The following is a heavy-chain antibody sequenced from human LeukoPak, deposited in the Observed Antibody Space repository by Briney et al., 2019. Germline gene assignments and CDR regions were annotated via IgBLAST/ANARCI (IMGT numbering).Heavy chain of an antibody. CDR1: GGSISSSSYY. J-gene: IGHJ3*02. Sequence: PSETLSLTCTVSGGSISSSSYYWGWIRQPPGKGLEWIGSIYYSGSTYYNPSLKSRVTISVDTSKNQFSLKLSSVTAADTAVYYFAENGSGSDWDAFDIWGQGTMVTVSS. CDR2: IYYSGST. D-gene: IGHD3-10*01. CDR3: AENGSGSDWDAFDI. V-gene: IGHV4-39*01.